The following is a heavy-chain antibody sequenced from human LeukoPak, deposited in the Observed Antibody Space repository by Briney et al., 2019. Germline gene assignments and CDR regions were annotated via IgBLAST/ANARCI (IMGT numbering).Heavy chain of an antibody. CDR2: ISSSSSYI. J-gene: IGHJ3*02. CDR1: GFTFSSYS. D-gene: IGHD3-9*01. V-gene: IGHV3-21*01. Sequence: GGSLRLSCAASGFTFSSYSMNWVRQAPGKGLEWVSSISSSSSYIYYADSVKGRFTISRDNAKNSLYLQMNSLRAEDTAVYYCARDRGYDILTGYVRATDAFDIWGQGTMVTVSS. CDR3: ARDRGYDILTGYVRATDAFDI.